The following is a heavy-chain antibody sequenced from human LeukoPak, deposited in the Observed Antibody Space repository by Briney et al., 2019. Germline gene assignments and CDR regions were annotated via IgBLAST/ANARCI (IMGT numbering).Heavy chain of an antibody. D-gene: IGHD6-13*01. CDR1: GFTFRSYG. CDR3: AKFFAAASGWFDP. CDR2: ISGSGGST. Sequence: QTGGSLRLSCAASGFTFRSYGMSWVRQAPGEGPEWVSAISGSGGSTYYADSVKGRFTISRDNSKNTLYLQMNSLRAEDTAVYYCAKFFAAASGWFDPWGQGTLVTVSS. V-gene: IGHV3-23*01. J-gene: IGHJ5*02.